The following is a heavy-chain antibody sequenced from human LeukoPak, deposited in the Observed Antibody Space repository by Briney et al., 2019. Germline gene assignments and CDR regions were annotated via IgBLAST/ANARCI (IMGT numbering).Heavy chain of an antibody. CDR1: GFTFNTHA. V-gene: IGHV3-23*01. CDR2: IRGSDGTT. CDR3: AKRCVRGWSTDAFDF. D-gene: IGHD6-19*01. J-gene: IGHJ3*01. Sequence: GGSLRLSCAASGFTFNTHAMSWVRQAPGKGLEWVSTIRGSDGTTYYADSVKGRFTISRDNSKNTLYLQMNSLRAEDTAVYYCAKRCVRGWSTDAFDFWGQGTKVTVSS.